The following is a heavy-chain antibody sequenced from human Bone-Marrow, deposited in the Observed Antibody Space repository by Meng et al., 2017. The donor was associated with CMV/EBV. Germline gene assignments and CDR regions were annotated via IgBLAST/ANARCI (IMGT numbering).Heavy chain of an antibody. CDR2: IRRNTYGGTT. CDR3: SRDGVSYDSSGYYYLGMDV. J-gene: IGHJ6*02. V-gene: IGHV3-49*04. CDR1: RFTFSSYW. D-gene: IGHD3-22*01. Sequence: GESLKISCAASRFTFSSYWMSWVRRAPGKGLEWVGFIRRNTYGGTTEYAASVKCRFTISRDDSKSIAYLQMNSLESEDTAVYYCSRDGVSYDSSGYYYLGMDVWGPGTTVTVSS.